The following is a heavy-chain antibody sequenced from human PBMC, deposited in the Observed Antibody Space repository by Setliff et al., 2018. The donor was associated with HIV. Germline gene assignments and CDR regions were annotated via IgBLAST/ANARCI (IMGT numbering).Heavy chain of an antibody. Sequence: GASVKVSCKISGYTLSELSMHWVRQAPGKGLEWMVGFNPEEGKTIYAQKFQGRVTMTEDTSTDTAFMDLNNLRSDDTAVYYCAASISSRHYYGSALWGRGTLVTVSS. CDR2: FNPEEGKT. J-gene: IGHJ2*01. CDR1: GYTLSELS. CDR3: AASISSRHYYGSAL. V-gene: IGHV1-24*01. D-gene: IGHD3-10*01.